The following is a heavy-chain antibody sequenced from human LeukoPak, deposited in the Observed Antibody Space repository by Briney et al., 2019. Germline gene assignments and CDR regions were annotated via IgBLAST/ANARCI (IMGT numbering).Heavy chain of an antibody. Sequence: PSGTLSLTCAVSGGSFSGKYWTWIRQPPGKGLEWIGDITYSGSIYYNPSLKSRVTISVDTSKNQFSLKLNSVTAADTAVYYCARDLMTWGQGTLVTVSS. CDR3: ARDLMT. J-gene: IGHJ4*02. V-gene: IGHV4-34*01. CDR1: GGSFSGKY. CDR2: ITYSGSI.